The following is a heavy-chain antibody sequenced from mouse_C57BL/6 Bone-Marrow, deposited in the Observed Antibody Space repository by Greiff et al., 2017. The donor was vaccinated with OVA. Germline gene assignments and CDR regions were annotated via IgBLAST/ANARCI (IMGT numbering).Heavy chain of an antibody. V-gene: IGHV1-72*01. D-gene: IGHD2-5*01. Sequence: QVQLQQPGAELVKPGASVKLSCKASGYTFTSYWMHWVKQRPGRGLEWIGRIVPNSGGTKYNEKFKSKATLTVDKPSSTAYMQLSSLTSEDSAVYYCARREAYYSNFDYWGQGTTLTVSS. CDR3: ARREAYYSNFDY. CDR1: GYTFTSYW. J-gene: IGHJ2*01. CDR2: IVPNSGGT.